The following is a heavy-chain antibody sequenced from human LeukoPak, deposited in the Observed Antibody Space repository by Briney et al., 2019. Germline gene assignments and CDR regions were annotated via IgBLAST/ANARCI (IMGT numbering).Heavy chain of an antibody. CDR3: ARYASGSIN. J-gene: IGHJ4*02. CDR2: ISSSGSII. CDR1: GFTFSSYE. Sequence: GGSLRLSCEASGFTFSSYEMNWVRQAPGKGLEWVSYISSSGSIIYYGDSVKGRLTISRDNAKNSLYLQMNSLRAEDTAVYYCARYASGSINWGQGTLVTVSS. D-gene: IGHD3-10*01. V-gene: IGHV3-48*03.